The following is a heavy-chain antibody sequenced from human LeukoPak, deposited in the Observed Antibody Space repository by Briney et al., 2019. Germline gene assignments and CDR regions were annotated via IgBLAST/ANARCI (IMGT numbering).Heavy chain of an antibody. V-gene: IGHV3-43*02. CDR1: GFTFGDYD. D-gene: IGHD1-26*01. CDR3: ARDNTGSYEY. CDR2: IRADDATT. Sequence: GGSLRPSCAASGFTFGDYDMHWVRQAPGKGLEWVSLIRADDATTHYADSVKGRFTISRDNSKNSLYLQMNSLKTEDTALYYCARDNTGSYEYWGQGTLVTVSP. J-gene: IGHJ4*02.